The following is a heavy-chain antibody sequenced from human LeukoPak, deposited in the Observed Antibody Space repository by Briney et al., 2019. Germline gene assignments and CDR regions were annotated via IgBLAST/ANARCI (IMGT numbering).Heavy chain of an antibody. D-gene: IGHD6-19*01. Sequence: GGSLRLSCAASGFTFSSYSMNWVRQAPGKGLEWVSYISNSGSTIYYADSVKGRFTISRDNAKNSLYLQMNSLRAEDTAVYYCARSPTGSGWYYFDYWGQGTLVTVSS. CDR3: ARSPTGSGWYYFDY. CDR2: ISNSGSTI. CDR1: GFTFSSYS. V-gene: IGHV3-48*04. J-gene: IGHJ4*02.